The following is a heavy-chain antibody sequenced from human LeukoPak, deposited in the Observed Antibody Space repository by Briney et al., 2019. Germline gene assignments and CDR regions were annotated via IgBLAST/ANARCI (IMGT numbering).Heavy chain of an antibody. V-gene: IGHV3-21*01. CDR1: GFTFSSYS. Sequence: NPGRSLRLSCAASGFTFSSYSMNWVRQAPGKGLEWVSSISSSSSYIYYADSVKGRFTISRDNAKNSLYLQMNSLRAEDTAVYYCARDEYSSSWYDDSHGYWGQGTLVTVSS. CDR3: ARDEYSSSWYDDSHGY. J-gene: IGHJ4*02. D-gene: IGHD6-13*01. CDR2: ISSSSSYI.